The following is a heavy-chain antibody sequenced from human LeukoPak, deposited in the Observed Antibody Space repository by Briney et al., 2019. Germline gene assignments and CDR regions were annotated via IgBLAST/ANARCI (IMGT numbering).Heavy chain of an antibody. CDR1: GFTFSSYE. J-gene: IGHJ4*02. V-gene: IGHV3-48*03. CDR2: ISSSGSTI. D-gene: IGHD2-21*01. Sequence: GGSLRLSCAASGFTFSSYEMNWVRQAPGKGLEWVSYISSSGSTIYYADSVRGRFTISRDNSKNTLYLQMNSLRAEDAAVYFCGKAPVTSCRGAYCYPFDSWGQGTLVTVSS. CDR3: GKAPVTSCRGAYCYPFDS.